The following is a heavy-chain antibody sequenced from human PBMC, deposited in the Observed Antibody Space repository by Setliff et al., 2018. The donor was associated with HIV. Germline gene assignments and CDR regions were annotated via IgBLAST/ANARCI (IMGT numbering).Heavy chain of an antibody. CDR1: GYTFTNYW. V-gene: IGHV5-51*01. CDR3: ATWTRAETSENFQH. CDR2: IYPGDSDT. J-gene: IGHJ1*01. D-gene: IGHD4-17*01. Sequence: GESLKISCKGSGYTFTNYWIGWVRQMPGKGLECMGIIYPGDSDTRYSPSFQGQVTISADKSISTAYLQWSSLEASDTAMFYCATWTRAETSENFQHWGQGTLVTVSS.